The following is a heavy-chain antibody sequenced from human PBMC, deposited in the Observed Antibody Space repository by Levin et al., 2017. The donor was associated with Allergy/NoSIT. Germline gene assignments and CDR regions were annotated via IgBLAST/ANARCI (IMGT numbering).Heavy chain of an antibody. CDR3: ARDNIGLPDAFDI. Sequence: GGSLRLSCAASGFTFDDYAMHWVRQAPGKGLEWVSGISWNSGSIGYADSVKGRFTISKDNAKNSLYLQMNSLRTEDTALYYCARDNIGLPDAFDIWGQGTMVIVSS. CDR2: ISWNSGSI. V-gene: IGHV3-9*01. CDR1: GFTFDDYA. J-gene: IGHJ3*02. D-gene: IGHD3-10*01.